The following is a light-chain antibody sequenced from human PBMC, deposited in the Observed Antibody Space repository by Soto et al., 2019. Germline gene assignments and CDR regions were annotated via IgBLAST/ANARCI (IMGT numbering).Light chain of an antibody. CDR1: SSHVGGRDW. CDR2: DVS. Sequence: QSALTQPASGSGSPGGSITISCTGTSSHVGGRDWVSWYQQHPGKTPKLMIYDVSLRPSGISNRFSGSKSGNTASLTISGLQSVDEADYFCCSYATGSVYVFGSGTKDT. V-gene: IGLV2-14*03. CDR3: CSYATGSVYV. J-gene: IGLJ1*01.